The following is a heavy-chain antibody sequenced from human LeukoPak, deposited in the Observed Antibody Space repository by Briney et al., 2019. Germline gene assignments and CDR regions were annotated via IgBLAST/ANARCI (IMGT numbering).Heavy chain of an antibody. Sequence: GGSLRLSRAASRFTLSTYWMSWVRQAPGKGLEWVAHIKQDGSQEYYVDSVKGRFTISRDSAKNSLYLQMNSLRAEDTAVYYCARGVPYDSWSGPHYSDYWGQGTLVTVST. V-gene: IGHV3-7*01. CDR3: ARGVPYDSWSGPHYSDY. CDR2: IKQDGSQE. CDR1: RFTLSTYW. D-gene: IGHD3-3*01. J-gene: IGHJ4*02.